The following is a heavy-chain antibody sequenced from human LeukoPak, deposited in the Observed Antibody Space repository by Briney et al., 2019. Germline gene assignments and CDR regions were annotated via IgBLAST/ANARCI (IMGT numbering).Heavy chain of an antibody. V-gene: IGHV3-23*01. D-gene: IGHD5-12*01. CDR2: ISGSGGST. Sequence: GGSLRLSCAASGFTFGSYAMSWVRQAPGKGLEWVSAISGSGGSTYYADSVKGRFTISRGNSKNTLYLQMNSLRAEDTAVYYCAKDPILSGYDFWGQGTLVTVSS. J-gene: IGHJ4*02. CDR3: AKDPILSGYDF. CDR1: GFTFGSYA.